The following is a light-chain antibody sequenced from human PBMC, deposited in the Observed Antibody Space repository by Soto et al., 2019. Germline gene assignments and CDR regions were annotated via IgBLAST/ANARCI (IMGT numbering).Light chain of an antibody. Sequence: QSALTQPASVSGSPGQSITISCTGTSTDVGTYTLVSWYQQHPGTAPKLVIYGVNKGPAGVSRRFSGSKSGDTASLTISGLQAEDEADYYCSSYAGPITFYVFGTGTKLTVL. CDR3: SSYAGPITFYV. V-gene: IGLV2-23*02. CDR2: GVN. CDR1: STDVGTYTL. J-gene: IGLJ1*01.